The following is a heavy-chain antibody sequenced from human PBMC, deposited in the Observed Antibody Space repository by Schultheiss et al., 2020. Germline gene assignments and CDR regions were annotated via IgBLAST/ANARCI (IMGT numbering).Heavy chain of an antibody. CDR3: AKVLLLWFGEFNAFDI. D-gene: IGHD3-10*01. Sequence: GESLKISCAASGFTFSSYGMHWVRQAPGKGLEWVAVIWYDGSNKYYADSVKGRFTISRDNAKNSLYLQMNSLRAEDTAVYYCAKVLLLWFGEFNAFDIWGQGTMVTVSS. V-gene: IGHV3-33*03. CDR1: GFTFSSYG. CDR2: IWYDGSNK. J-gene: IGHJ3*02.